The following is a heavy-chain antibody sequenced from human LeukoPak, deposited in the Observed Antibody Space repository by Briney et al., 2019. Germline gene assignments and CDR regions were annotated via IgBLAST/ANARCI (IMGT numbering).Heavy chain of an antibody. CDR3: AKDRNYDSSGTFDY. Sequence: GGSLRLSCAASGFTFSRYWMSWVRQAPRKGLEWVANINQDGSEQYYVDSVKGRFTVSRDNAKNSLFLQMNSLRAEDTAVYYCAKDRNYDSSGTFDYWGQGTLVTVSS. D-gene: IGHD3-22*01. CDR2: INQDGSEQ. V-gene: IGHV3-7*03. CDR1: GFTFSRYW. J-gene: IGHJ4*02.